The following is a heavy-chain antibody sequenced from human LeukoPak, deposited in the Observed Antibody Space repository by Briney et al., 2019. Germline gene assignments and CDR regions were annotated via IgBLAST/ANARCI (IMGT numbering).Heavy chain of an antibody. J-gene: IGHJ4*02. V-gene: IGHV4-59*08. CDR3: ASLRGGGGLRFLEWLFAY. D-gene: IGHD3-3*01. CDR1: GGSISSYY. CDR2: IYYSGST. Sequence: SETLSLTCTVSGGSISSYYWSWIRQPPGKGLEWIGYIYYSGSTNYNPSLKSRVTISVDTSKNQFSLKLSSVTAADTAVYYCASLRGGGGLRFLEWLFAYWGQGTLVTVSS.